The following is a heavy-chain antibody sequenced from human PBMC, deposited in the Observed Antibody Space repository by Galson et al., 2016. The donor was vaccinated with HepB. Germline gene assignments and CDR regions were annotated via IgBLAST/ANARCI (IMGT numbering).Heavy chain of an antibody. Sequence: SLRLSCAASGFTVSSNYMNWVRQAPGKGLESVAVISNDGKNKYYADSLRGRFTISRDNPKNTLSLQMNSLRTEDTAVYYCARRRCTGGSCYSDYWGQGTLVTVSS. J-gene: IGHJ4*02. V-gene: IGHV3-30*03. D-gene: IGHD2-8*02. CDR1: GFTVSSNY. CDR2: ISNDGKNK. CDR3: ARRRCTGGSCYSDY.